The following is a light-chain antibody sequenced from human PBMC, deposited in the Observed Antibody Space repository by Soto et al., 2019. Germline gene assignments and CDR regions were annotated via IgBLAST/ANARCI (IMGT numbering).Light chain of an antibody. CDR3: GTWDNSLSLPYV. Sequence: QSVLTQPPSVSAAPGQKVTISCSGSSSNIGNNYVSWYQQLPGTAPKLLLFENNKRPSGIPDRFSASKSGTSATLAITGLQTGDAADYYCGTWDNSLSLPYVFGNGTKVTVL. CDR2: ENN. V-gene: IGLV1-51*02. CDR1: SSNIGNNY. J-gene: IGLJ1*01.